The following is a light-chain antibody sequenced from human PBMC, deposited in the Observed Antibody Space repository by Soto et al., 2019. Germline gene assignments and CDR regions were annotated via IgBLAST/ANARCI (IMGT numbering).Light chain of an antibody. V-gene: IGLV1-40*01. J-gene: IGLJ3*02. CDR2: GNR. CDR3: QAYDYSLTAFV. Sequence: QSVLTQPPSVSGAPGQRVTISCTGNNSNLGAGYDVHWYQQLPGAAPKQVIFGNRNRPSGVPERFSGSKSGTSASLAITGLQAEGEADYYCQAYDYSLTAFVFGAGTKPTVL. CDR1: NSNLGAGYD.